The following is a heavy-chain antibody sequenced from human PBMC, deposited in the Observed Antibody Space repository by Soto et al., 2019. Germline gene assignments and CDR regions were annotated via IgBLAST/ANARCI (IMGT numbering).Heavy chain of an antibody. D-gene: IGHD1-7*01. Sequence: GASVKVSCKASGFTFTSSAVQWVRQARGQRLEWIGWIVVGSGNTNYAQKFQERVTITRDMSTSTAYMELSSLRSEDTAVYYCAAGTEYNWNYVNSDYYYGMDVWGQGTTVTVSS. CDR2: IVVGSGNT. CDR1: GFTFTSSA. CDR3: AAGTEYNWNYVNSDYYYGMDV. J-gene: IGHJ6*02. V-gene: IGHV1-58*01.